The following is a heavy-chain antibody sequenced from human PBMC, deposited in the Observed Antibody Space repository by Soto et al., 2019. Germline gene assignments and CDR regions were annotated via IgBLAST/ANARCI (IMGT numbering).Heavy chain of an antibody. CDR3: ARDSIAAAGTSGMDV. CDR2: INPNSGGT. D-gene: IGHD6-13*01. CDR1: GYTFTCYY. J-gene: IGHJ6*02. V-gene: IGHV1-2*04. Sequence: ASVTVSCQASGYTFTCYYMHWVRQAPGQGLEWMGWINPNSGGTNYAQKFQGWVTMTRDTSISTAYMELSRLRSDDTAVYYCARDSIAAAGTSGMDVWGQGTTVTVSS.